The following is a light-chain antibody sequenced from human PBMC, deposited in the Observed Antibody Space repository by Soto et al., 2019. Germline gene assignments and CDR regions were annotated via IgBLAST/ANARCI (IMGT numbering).Light chain of an antibody. CDR2: DAS. V-gene: IGKV1-13*02. CDR3: QQFNSSPYT. J-gene: IGKJ2*01. Sequence: AIQLTQSPSSLSASVGDRVTITCRASQDISSALAWYQQKPGKPPKVLIYDASSLESGVPSRFSGSGSGTDFTLTISSLQPEDFAIYFCQQFNSSPYTFGQGATLEIK. CDR1: QDISSA.